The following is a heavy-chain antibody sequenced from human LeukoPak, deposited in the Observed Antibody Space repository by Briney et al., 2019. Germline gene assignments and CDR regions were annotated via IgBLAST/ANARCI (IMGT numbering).Heavy chain of an antibody. CDR2: ISSSGSTI. CDR3: ARDRHPSSTTKVPFDY. Sequence: GGSLRLSCAASGFTFSSFEMNWVRQAPGKGLEWVSYISSSGSTIYYADSVKGRFTISRDNAKNSLYLQMNSLRDEDTAVYYCARDRHPSSTTKVPFDYWGQGTLVTVSS. D-gene: IGHD6-13*01. J-gene: IGHJ4*02. V-gene: IGHV3-48*03. CDR1: GFTFSSFE.